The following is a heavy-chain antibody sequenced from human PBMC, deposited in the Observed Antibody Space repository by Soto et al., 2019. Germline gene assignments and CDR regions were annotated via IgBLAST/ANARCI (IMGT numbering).Heavy chain of an antibody. CDR1: GYSFSKYY. CDR2: IYPGDSDT. Sequence: GESLKISCNGSGYSFSKYYIGWVRQMPGKDLEWMAIIYPGDSDTRYSPSFQGQVTISADKSISTAYLQWSSLKASDTAMYYCARRGSDWYYLDYWGQGTLVNVSS. V-gene: IGHV5-51*01. J-gene: IGHJ4*02. D-gene: IGHD6-19*01. CDR3: ARRGSDWYYLDY.